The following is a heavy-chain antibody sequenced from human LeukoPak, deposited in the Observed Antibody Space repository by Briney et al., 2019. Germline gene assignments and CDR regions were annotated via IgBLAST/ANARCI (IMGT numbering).Heavy chain of an antibody. Sequence: SETLSLTCAVYGGSFSGYYWSWIRQPPGKGLEWIGEINHSGSTNYNPSLKSRVIISVDTSKNQFSLKLSSVTAADTAVYYCASEAYYYGSGRSGDDAFDIWGQGTMVTVSS. CDR3: ASEAYYYGSGRSGDDAFDI. CDR1: GGSFSGYY. V-gene: IGHV4-34*01. D-gene: IGHD3-10*01. CDR2: INHSGST. J-gene: IGHJ3*02.